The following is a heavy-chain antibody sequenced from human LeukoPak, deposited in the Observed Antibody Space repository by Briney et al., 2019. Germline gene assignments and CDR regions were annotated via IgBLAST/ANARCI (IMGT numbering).Heavy chain of an antibody. CDR2: IYSGGST. J-gene: IGHJ4*02. CDR1: GFTVSSNY. D-gene: IGHD1-1*01. V-gene: IGHV3-53*03. CDR3: ARGPAGYN. Sequence: GGSLRLSCAASGFTVSSNYMSWVRQAPGKGLEWVSVIYSGGSTDYADSVKGRFTISRDNSKNTLYLQTNSLRAEDTAVYHCARGPAGYNWGQGTLVTVSS.